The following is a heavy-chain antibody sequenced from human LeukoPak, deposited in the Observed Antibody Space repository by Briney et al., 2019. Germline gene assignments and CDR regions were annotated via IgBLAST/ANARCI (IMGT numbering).Heavy chain of an antibody. CDR1: RFTLSSYG. D-gene: IGHD2-21*02. V-gene: IGHV3-30*02. J-gene: IGHJ4*02. CDR3: AEEAYCVGDRYGDY. Sequence: GGSLRLSCAAFRFTLSSYGTHWGPQAPGKGLEWVTFIRYDGSNKYYADSVKGRFTISRDNSKNTLYLQMSRLGPEDTAVYYCAEEAYCVGDRYGDYWGQGTLVTVSS. CDR2: IRYDGSNK.